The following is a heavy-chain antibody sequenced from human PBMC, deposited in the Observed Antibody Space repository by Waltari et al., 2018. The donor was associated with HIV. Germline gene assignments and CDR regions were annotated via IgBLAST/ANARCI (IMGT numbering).Heavy chain of an antibody. V-gene: IGHV3-48*04. CDR1: GFTLSDSI. CDR3: ARDPTAGLDV. CDR2: IGVGETTT. J-gene: IGHJ6*02. Sequence: EVQLVESGGDLIQPGGSLRLSGVAAGFTLSDSIITWVRQAPGKGLELVSYIGVGETTTHYADSVKGRFTISRGNAENSVFLHMNSLTAEDSGVYYCARDPTAGLDVWGQGTAVTVSS.